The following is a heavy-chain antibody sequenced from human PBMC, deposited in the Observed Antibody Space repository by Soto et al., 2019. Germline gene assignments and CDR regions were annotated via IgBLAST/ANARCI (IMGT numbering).Heavy chain of an antibody. J-gene: IGHJ6*03. CDR1: GYTFTSYD. D-gene: IGHD2-21*01. Sequence: GASVKVSSKASGYTFTSYDINCVRQATGQGLEWMGWMNPNSGNTGYAQKFQGRVTMTRNTSISTAYMELSSLRSEDTAVYYCARSGGSSVVIAIHYYYYYYMDVWGKGTTVTVSS. CDR2: MNPNSGNT. V-gene: IGHV1-8*01. CDR3: ARSGGSSVVIAIHYYYYYYMDV.